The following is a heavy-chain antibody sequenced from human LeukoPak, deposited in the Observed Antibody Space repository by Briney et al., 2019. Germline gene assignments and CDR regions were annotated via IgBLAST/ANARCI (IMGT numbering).Heavy chain of an antibody. Sequence: SGPTLVKPTQTLTLTCTFSGFSLSTDGVGVGWIRQPPEKALEWLALIYWDDDKRYSPSLKSRLTITKDTSKKQVVLTMTNMDPVDTATYYCAHRQVAAAGIDYFNYWGQGTLVTVSS. D-gene: IGHD6-13*01. J-gene: IGHJ4*02. CDR1: GFSLSTDGVG. V-gene: IGHV2-5*02. CDR3: AHRQVAAAGIDYFNY. CDR2: IYWDDDK.